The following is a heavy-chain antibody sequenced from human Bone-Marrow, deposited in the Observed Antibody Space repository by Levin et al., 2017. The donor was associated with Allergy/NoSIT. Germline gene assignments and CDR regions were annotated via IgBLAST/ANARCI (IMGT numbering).Heavy chain of an antibody. CDR1: GASISRYY. Sequence: SETLSLTCAVSGASISRYYWSWIRQPPGKGLEWIAYIHYTADSNYNPSLKSRVTISVDTSKNQVSLKLSSVTAADTAVYYCARHFNSGTYPLDYWGQGTLVTVSS. CDR2: IHYTADS. CDR3: ARHFNSGTYPLDY. J-gene: IGHJ4*02. V-gene: IGHV4-59*01. D-gene: IGHD3-10*01.